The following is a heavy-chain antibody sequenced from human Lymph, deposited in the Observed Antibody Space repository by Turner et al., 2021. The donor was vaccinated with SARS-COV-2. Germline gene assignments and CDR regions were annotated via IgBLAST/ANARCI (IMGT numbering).Heavy chain of an antibody. CDR2: INPNSGGT. D-gene: IGHD3-3*01. CDR1: GYTFTAYY. CDR3: ARDVERYNDFWSGYSGGYGLDV. Sequence: QVQLVPSGTEVKKPGASVKVSCKASGYTFTAYYMHWVRQAPGQGLEWMGWINPNSGGTNYAQKFQGRVTMTRDTSISTAYMELSRLRSDDTAVYYCARDVERYNDFWSGYSGGYGLDVWGQGTTVTVSS. J-gene: IGHJ6*02. V-gene: IGHV1-2*02.